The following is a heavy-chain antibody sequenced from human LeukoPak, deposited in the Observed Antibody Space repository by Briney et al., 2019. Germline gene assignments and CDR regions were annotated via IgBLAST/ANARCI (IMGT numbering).Heavy chain of an antibody. CDR3: TKDLRYYYADNHSEMDEHDY. CDR1: GFTFSSYD. V-gene: IGHV3-30*02. CDR2: IRYDGTNK. D-gene: IGHD4-23*01. Sequence: PGGALRLSCAASGFTFSSYDMTWVRQAPGRGLEWVAFIRYDGTNKYYADSVKGRFTISRDNSKNTLSLQMNSLRAEDTALYYCTKDLRYYYADNHSEMDEHDYWGQGTLVTVSS. J-gene: IGHJ4*02.